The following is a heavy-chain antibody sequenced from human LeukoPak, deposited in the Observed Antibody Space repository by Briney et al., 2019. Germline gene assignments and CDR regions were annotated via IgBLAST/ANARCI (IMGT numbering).Heavy chain of an antibody. D-gene: IGHD4-23*01. Sequence: ASVKVSCKASGGTFSSYAISWVRQAPGQGLEWMGGIIPIFGTANYAQKFQGRVTITADESTSTAYMELSSLRSEDTAVYYCARLMTTVEWGPGPNFDYWGQGTLVTVSS. CDR1: GGTFSSYA. CDR2: IIPIFGTA. J-gene: IGHJ4*02. V-gene: IGHV1-69*13. CDR3: ARLMTTVEWGPGPNFDY.